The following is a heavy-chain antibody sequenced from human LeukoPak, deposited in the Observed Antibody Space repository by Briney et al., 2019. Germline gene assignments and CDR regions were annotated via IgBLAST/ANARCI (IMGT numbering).Heavy chain of an antibody. Sequence: ASVKVSCKASGYTFTSYYMHWVRQAPGQGLEWMGIINPSGGSTSYAQKFQGRVTMTRDMSTSTVYMELSSLRSEDTAVYYCARAEGITMIEEDAFDIWGQGTMVTVSS. CDR2: INPSGGST. J-gene: IGHJ3*02. CDR3: ARAEGITMIEEDAFDI. V-gene: IGHV1-46*01. D-gene: IGHD3-22*01. CDR1: GYTFTSYY.